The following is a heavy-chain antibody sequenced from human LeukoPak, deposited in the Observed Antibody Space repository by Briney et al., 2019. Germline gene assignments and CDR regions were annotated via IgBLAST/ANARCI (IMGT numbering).Heavy chain of an antibody. CDR3: ARASPPRWLQSYYSDY. Sequence: PSETLSLTCTVPGGSISSYYWSWIRQPPGKGLEWIGYIYYSGSTNYNPSLKSRVTISVDTSKNQFSLKLSSVTAADTAVYYCARASPPRWLQSYYSDYWGQGTLVTVSS. D-gene: IGHD5-24*01. V-gene: IGHV4-59*01. CDR2: IYYSGST. CDR1: GGSISSYY. J-gene: IGHJ4*02.